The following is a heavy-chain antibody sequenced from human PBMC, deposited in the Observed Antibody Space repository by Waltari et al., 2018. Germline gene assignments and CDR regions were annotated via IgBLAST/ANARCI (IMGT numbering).Heavy chain of an antibody. V-gene: IGHV3-74*01. J-gene: IGHJ3*02. CDR3: ATGDSHAFDM. Sequence: EVQLVESGGGLVQFGGSLRLSCAASGFTFSSYYMHWVRQTPGKGLVWVSRINGYGTSTTYADSVKGRFTTSRDNARNTLHLQMNSLRVEDTAVYYCATGDSHAFDMCGQGTLVIVSS. D-gene: IGHD4-17*01. CDR1: GFTFSSYY. CDR2: INGYGTST.